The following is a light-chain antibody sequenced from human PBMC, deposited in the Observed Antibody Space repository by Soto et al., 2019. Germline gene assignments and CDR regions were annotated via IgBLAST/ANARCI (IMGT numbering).Light chain of an antibody. J-gene: IGKJ5*01. CDR1: QSVSTN. CDR3: QHYDGYPQT. CDR2: GAS. Sequence: EIVMTQSPATLSVSPGERATLSCRASQSVSTNLAWYQQKPGQAPRLLIYGASTRATGIPARFSGSGSGTEFTPTISSLQSEDFAVYYCQHYDGYPQTFGQGTRLDIK. V-gene: IGKV3-15*01.